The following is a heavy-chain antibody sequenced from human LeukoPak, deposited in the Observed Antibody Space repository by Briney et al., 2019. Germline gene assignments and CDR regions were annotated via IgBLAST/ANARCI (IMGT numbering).Heavy chain of an antibody. CDR2: ISSSGSTI. D-gene: IGHD6-19*01. CDR1: GFTFSSYE. J-gene: IGHJ4*02. CDR3: ARERRGCSSGWYY. Sequence: GGSLRLSCAASGFTFSSYEMNWVRQAPGKGLEWVSYISSSGSTIYYADSVKGRFTISRDNAKNSLYLQMNSLRAEDTAVYYCARERRGCSSGWYYWGQGTLVTVSS. V-gene: IGHV3-48*03.